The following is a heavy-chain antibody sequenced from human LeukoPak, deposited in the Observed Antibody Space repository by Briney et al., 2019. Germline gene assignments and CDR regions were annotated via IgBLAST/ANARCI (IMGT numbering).Heavy chain of an antibody. J-gene: IGHJ4*02. Sequence: GGSLRLSCAASGFTFSSYSMNWVRQAPGKRLEWVSSISSSSSYIYYADSVKGRFTISRDNAKNSLYLQMNSLRAEDTAVYYCARDLSGSFDYWGQGTLVTVSS. CDR2: ISSSSSYI. V-gene: IGHV3-21*01. CDR3: ARDLSGSFDY. D-gene: IGHD1-14*01. CDR1: GFTFSSYS.